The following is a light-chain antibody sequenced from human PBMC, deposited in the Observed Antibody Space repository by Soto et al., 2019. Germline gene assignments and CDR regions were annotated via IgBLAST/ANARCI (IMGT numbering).Light chain of an antibody. J-gene: IGKJ3*01. CDR1: QSVSSSY. V-gene: IGKV3-20*01. Sequence: EIVLTQSPGTLSLSPGERATLSCRASQSVSSSYLAWYQQKPGQAPRLLIYGASSRATGIPGRFSGSGSATDFTLTISRLQAEDFAVYYCQQYGRSPFTFGPGTKVDIK. CDR3: QQYGRSPFT. CDR2: GAS.